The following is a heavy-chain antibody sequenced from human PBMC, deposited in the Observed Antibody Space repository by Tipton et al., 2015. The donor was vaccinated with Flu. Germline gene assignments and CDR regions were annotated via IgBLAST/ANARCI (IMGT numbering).Heavy chain of an antibody. CDR1: GGSMSNNF. V-gene: IGHV4-4*07. CDR3: ARVSPGVESWFDP. D-gene: IGHD3-3*01. Sequence: LRLSCTVSGGSMSNNFWSWFRQPAEKGLEWIGRIYASGVTNYNPSLKSRVTMSIDTSKNQFSLRLSSVTAADTAVYYCARVSPGVESWFDPWGQGTLVTVSS. J-gene: IGHJ5*02. CDR2: IYASGVT.